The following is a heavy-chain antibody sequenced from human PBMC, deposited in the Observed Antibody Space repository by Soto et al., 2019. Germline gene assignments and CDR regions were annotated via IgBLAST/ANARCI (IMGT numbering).Heavy chain of an antibody. D-gene: IGHD6-19*01. V-gene: IGHV4-59*08. J-gene: IGHJ4*02. CDR1: GGSISSYY. CDR2: IYYSGST. CDR3: ARGKWLGHFEY. Sequence: SGTLSLTCTVSGGSISSYYWSWIRQPPGKGLEWIGYIYYSGSTNYNPSLKSRVTISVDTSKNQFSLKLSSVTAADTAVYYCARGKWLGHFEYWGQGTLVPVSS.